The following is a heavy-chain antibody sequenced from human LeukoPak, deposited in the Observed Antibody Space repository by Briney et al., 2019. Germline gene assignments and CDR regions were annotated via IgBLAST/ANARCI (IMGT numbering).Heavy chain of an antibody. J-gene: IGHJ4*02. V-gene: IGHV4-34*01. CDR2: INHSGSS. CDR1: GGPFSGYY. D-gene: IGHD6-19*01. Sequence: KSSETLSLTCAVYGGPFSGYYWSWIRQPPGKGLEWIGEINHSGSSNYNPSLKSRVTISVDTSKNQFSLRLTSMTAADTAVYYCARGRWLDNSWGQGTLVTVSS. CDR3: ARGRWLDNS.